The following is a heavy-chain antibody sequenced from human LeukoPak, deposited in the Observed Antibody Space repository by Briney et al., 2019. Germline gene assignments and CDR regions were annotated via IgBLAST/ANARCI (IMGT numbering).Heavy chain of an antibody. D-gene: IGHD4-11*01. Sequence: TSETLSLTCAVSGGSISNGGYSWSWIRQPPGKGLEWIGYIYHSGSTYYNPSLKSRVTISVDRSKNQFSLKLSSVTAADTAVYYCARSKAAAKGHFDYWGQGTLVTVSS. CDR1: GGSISNGGYS. CDR3: ARSKAAAKGHFDY. V-gene: IGHV4-30-2*01. J-gene: IGHJ4*02. CDR2: IYHSGST.